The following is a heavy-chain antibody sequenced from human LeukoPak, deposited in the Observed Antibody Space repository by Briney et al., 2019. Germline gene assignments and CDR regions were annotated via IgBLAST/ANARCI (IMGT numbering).Heavy chain of an antibody. V-gene: IGHV4-59*01. CDR1: GGSISSYY. D-gene: IGHD6-13*01. CDR2: IYYSGST. CDR3: ARNGGIAAIDY. Sequence: SETLSLTCTVCGGSISSYYWSWIPQPPGRGLEGIGYIYYSGSTNYNPSLKSRVTISVDTSKNQFSLKLSSVIAADTAVYSCARNGGIAAIDYWGQGTLVTVSS. J-gene: IGHJ4*02.